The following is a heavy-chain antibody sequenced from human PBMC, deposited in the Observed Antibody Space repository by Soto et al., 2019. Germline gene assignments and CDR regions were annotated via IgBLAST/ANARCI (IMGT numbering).Heavy chain of an antibody. CDR2: INPSGGST. D-gene: IGHD3-3*01. J-gene: IGHJ6*02. CDR3: VRDLSGHLWSRYHRHYGMDV. V-gene: IGHV1-46*01. Sequence: ASVKVSCKASGYTFTSYDMHWVRQAPGQGLEWMGIINPSGGSTSYAQKFQGRVTKTRDTSTSTVYMEWASLRSETTALYYCVRDLSGHLWSRYHRHYGMDVCGQGPMVTVSS. CDR1: GYTFTSYD.